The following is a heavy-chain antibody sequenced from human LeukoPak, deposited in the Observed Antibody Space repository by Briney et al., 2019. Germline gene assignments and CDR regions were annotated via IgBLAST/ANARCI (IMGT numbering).Heavy chain of an antibody. CDR1: GFTFSSNA. CDR2: ISSSGSSS. Sequence: PGGSLRLSCAASGFTFSSNAMSWVRQAPGKGLEWVSVISSSGSSSYYADSVKGRFTISRDNSKNTLYPQMNSLRAEDTATYYCAKNFGSGNYRSFDYWGQGTLVTVSS. V-gene: IGHV3-23*01. CDR3: AKNFGSGNYRSFDY. J-gene: IGHJ4*02. D-gene: IGHD3-10*01.